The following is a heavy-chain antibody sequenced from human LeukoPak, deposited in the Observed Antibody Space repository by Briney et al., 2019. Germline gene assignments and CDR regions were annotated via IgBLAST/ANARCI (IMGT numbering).Heavy chain of an antibody. CDR3: ARQYYYGSGSYFYYDY. CDR2: IYYSGST. V-gene: IGHV4-39*01. D-gene: IGHD3-10*01. J-gene: IGHJ4*02. CDR1: GGSISSSSYY. Sequence: SETLSLTCTASGGSISSSSYYWGWIRQPPGKGLEWIGSIYYSGSTYYNPSLKSRVTISVDTSKNQFSLKLSSVTAADTAVYYCARQYYYGSGSYFYYDYWGQGTLVTVSS.